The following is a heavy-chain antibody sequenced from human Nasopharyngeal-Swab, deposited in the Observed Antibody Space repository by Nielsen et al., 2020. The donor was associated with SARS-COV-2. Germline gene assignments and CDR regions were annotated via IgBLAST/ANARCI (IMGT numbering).Heavy chain of an antibody. V-gene: IGHV1-2*06. D-gene: IGHD3-16*01. J-gene: IGHJ4*02. CDR1: GYTFTGYY. Sequence: ASVKVPCKASGYTFTGYYMHWVRQAPGQGLEWMGRINPNSGGTNYAQKFQGRVTMTRDTSITTAYMELSRLRSDDTAVYYCARNDEVVRFGVDYWGQGTLVTVSS. CDR2: INPNSGGT. CDR3: ARNDEVVRFGVDY.